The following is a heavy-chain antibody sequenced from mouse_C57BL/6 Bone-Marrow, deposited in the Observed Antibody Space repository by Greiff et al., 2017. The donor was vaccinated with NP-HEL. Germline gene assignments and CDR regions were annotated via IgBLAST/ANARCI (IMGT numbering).Heavy chain of an antibody. D-gene: IGHD1-1*01. CDR1: GFTFSDYY. V-gene: IGHV5-12*01. CDR3: ARQGTTVVEGYAMDY. Sequence: EVKLQESGGGLVQPGGSLKLSCAASGFTFSDYYMYWVRQTPEKRLEWVAYISNGGGSTYYTDTVKGRFTISRDNAKNTLYLQMSRLKSEDTAMYYCARQGTTVVEGYAMDYWGQGTSVTVSS. CDR2: ISNGGGST. J-gene: IGHJ4*01.